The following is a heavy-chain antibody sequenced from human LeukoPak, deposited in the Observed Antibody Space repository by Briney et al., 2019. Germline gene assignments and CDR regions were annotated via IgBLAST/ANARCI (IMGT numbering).Heavy chain of an antibody. V-gene: IGHV3-48*03. CDR1: GFTFSSYE. CDR2: ISSSGSTI. D-gene: IGHD2-2*01. CDR3: AGKGYYCSSTSCSDHYYFDY. Sequence: GGSLRLSCAASGFTFSSYEMNWVRQAPGKGLEWVSYISSSGSTIYYADSVKGQFTISRDNAKNSLYLQMNSLRAEDTAVYYCAGKGYYCSSTSCSDHYYFDYWGQGTLVTVSS. J-gene: IGHJ4*02.